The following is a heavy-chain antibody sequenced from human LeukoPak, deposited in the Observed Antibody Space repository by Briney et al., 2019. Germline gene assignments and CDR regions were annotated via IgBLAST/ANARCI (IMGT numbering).Heavy chain of an antibody. Sequence: ASVKVSCKASANTLGYYIHWLRQAPGQGLEWMGCINPNSGRTNYAQKFQGRVTMPRDTSISTAFMELSRLRSDDTAVYYCARDLSITMVRAPFYWGPGTPVTVSS. D-gene: IGHD3-10*01. CDR2: INPNSGRT. CDR1: ANTLGYY. V-gene: IGHV1-2*02. CDR3: ARDLSITMVRAPFY. J-gene: IGHJ4*02.